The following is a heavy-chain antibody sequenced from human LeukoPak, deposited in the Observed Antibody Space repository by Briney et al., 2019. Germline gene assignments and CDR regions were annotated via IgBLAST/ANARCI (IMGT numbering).Heavy chain of an antibody. CDR1: GYTLTELS. CDR2: FDPEDGET. Sequence: ASVKVSCKFSGYTLTELSMHWVRQAPGKGLEWMGGFDPEDGETIYAQKFQGRVTMTEDTSTDTAYMELSSLRSEDTAVYYCATGKWFGELLPFDYWGQGTLVTVSS. CDR3: ATGKWFGELLPFDY. J-gene: IGHJ4*02. V-gene: IGHV1-24*01. D-gene: IGHD3-10*01.